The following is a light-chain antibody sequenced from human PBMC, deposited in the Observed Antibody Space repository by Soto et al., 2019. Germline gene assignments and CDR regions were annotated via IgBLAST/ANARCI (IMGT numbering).Light chain of an antibody. V-gene: IGLV1-36*01. J-gene: IGLJ3*02. Sequence: QSVLTQTPSVSAAPRQRVTISCSGSSSNIGNNGVSWYQQLPGKAPKLLIYYDDLLPSGVSDRFSGSKSGTSASLAIGVLQSEDEADYYCAAWDDSLNGVVFGGGTKLTVL. CDR3: AAWDDSLNGVV. CDR2: YDD. CDR1: SSNIGNNG.